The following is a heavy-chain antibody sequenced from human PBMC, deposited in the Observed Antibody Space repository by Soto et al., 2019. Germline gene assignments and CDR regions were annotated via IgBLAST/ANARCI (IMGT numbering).Heavy chain of an antibody. D-gene: IGHD5-18*01. CDR3: ARVIGEAYSPGTGRDL. Sequence: VHLQQWGGGLLKPSETLSLTCAVSGGSLTGYYWSWIRQTPGKGLQWIGEINHGGGTGYHTPLKSPVTMSVATSRNQFSMKLSSVTAADTGVYDCARVIGEAYSPGTGRDLWGQGSLVSVSA. CDR2: INHGGGT. J-gene: IGHJ4*02. CDR1: GGSLTGYY. V-gene: IGHV4-34*01.